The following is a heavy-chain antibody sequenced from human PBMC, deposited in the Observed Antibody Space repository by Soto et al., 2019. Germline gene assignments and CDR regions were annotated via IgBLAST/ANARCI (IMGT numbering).Heavy chain of an antibody. CDR1: GITFSNYW. D-gene: IGHD3-3*01. CDR2: IKQDGSEK. J-gene: IGHJ3*02. V-gene: IGHV3-7*01. Sequence: PGGSLRLSCAASGITFSNYWTTWVRQAPGKGLEWVANIKQDGSEKYYVDSVKGRFTISRDNAKNSLYLQMNSLRAEDTAVYYCARDQDDSSDAFDIWGQGTMVTVSS. CDR3: ARDQDDSSDAFDI.